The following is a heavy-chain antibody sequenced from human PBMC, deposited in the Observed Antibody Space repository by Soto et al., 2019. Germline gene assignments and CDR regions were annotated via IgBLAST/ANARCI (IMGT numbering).Heavy chain of an antibody. CDR1: GYTFTSYG. V-gene: IGHV1-18*04. J-gene: IGHJ6*02. CDR3: ARDPYSSSWLYYYYYGMDV. CDR2: ISAYNGNT. Sequence: ASVKVSCKASGYTFTSYGISWVRQAPGQGLEWMGWISAYNGNTNYAQKLRGRVTMTTDTSTSTAYMELRSLRSDDTAVYYCARDPYSSSWLYYYYYGMDVWGQGTTVTVSS. D-gene: IGHD6-13*01.